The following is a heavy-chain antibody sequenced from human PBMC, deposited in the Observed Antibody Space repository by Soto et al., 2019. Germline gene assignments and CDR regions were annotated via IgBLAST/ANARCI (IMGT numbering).Heavy chain of an antibody. CDR3: ARRQRPSYTSDY. V-gene: IGHV3-74*01. Sequence: EVQLVESGGGLVQPGGSLRLSCAASGFTFSSYWMHLVRQAPGKGLEWVSRINDDGRRTSYADSVKGRFTISRDNAKNTLYLQMNSLWDDDTAIYYCARRQRPSYTSDYWGQGTLVTVSS. CDR1: GFTFSSYW. D-gene: IGHD2-2*01. J-gene: IGHJ4*02. CDR2: INDDGRRT.